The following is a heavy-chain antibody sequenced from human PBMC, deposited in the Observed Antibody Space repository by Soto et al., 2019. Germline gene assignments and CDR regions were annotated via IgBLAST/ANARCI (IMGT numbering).Heavy chain of an antibody. CDR2: ISSSSSYI. V-gene: IGHV3-21*01. CDR1: GFTFSSYS. J-gene: IGHJ4*02. Sequence: GESLKISCAASGFTFSSYSMNWVRQAPGKGLEWVSSISSSSSYIYYADSVKGRFTISRDNAKNSLYLQMNSLRAEDTAVYYCARGRDDYSNYSDYWGQGTLVTVSS. D-gene: IGHD4-4*01. CDR3: ARGRDDYSNYSDY.